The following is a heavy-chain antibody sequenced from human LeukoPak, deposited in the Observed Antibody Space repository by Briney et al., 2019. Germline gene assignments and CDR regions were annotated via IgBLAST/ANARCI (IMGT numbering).Heavy chain of an antibody. J-gene: IGHJ3*02. CDR1: GFTFSNYA. CDR2: IRSKGGST. D-gene: IGHD3-10*01. Sequence: PGGSLRLSCAASGFTFSNYAMSWVRQAPGKGLEYVSGIRSKGGSTYYVNSVKGRFTISRYNSKNTLYLQMDSLRAEDMGVYFCARAPDRPLGSFDIWGQGKMVTVSS. CDR3: ARAPDRPLGSFDI. V-gene: IGHV3-64*01.